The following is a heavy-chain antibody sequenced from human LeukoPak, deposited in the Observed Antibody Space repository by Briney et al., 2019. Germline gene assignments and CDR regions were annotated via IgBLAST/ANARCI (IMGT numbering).Heavy chain of an antibody. J-gene: IGHJ4*02. V-gene: IGHV3-23*01. CDR3: AKDRSFDN. CDR2: ISASGGST. CDR1: GFTFGSYA. Sequence: GGSLRLSCAASGFTFGSYAMNWVRQAPGKGLEWVSSISASGGSTYYADSVKGRFTVSRDNSKNTLYLQMNSLRAEDTAVYYCAKDRSFDNWGQGTLVTVSS.